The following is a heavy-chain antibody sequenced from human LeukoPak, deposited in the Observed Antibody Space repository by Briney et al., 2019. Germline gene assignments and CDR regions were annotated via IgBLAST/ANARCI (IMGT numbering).Heavy chain of an antibody. D-gene: IGHD2-15*01. J-gene: IGHJ3*02. CDR3: ARESYGYCSGGSCSLVSFDI. Sequence: ASVKVSCKASGYTFTTYAMHWVRQAPGQRLEWMGWINAGNGNTKYSQKFQGRVTITRVTSTSTAYMELRSLRSDDTAVYYCARESYGYCSGGSCSLVSFDIWGQGTMVTVSS. CDR1: GYTFTTYA. V-gene: IGHV1-3*01. CDR2: INAGNGNT.